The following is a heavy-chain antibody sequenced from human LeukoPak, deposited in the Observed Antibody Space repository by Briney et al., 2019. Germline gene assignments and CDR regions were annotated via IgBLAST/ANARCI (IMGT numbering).Heavy chain of an antibody. D-gene: IGHD3-10*01. CDR3: ARARYGSGSYYNEYFDY. CDR1: GGSISSSSYY. Sequence: SETLSLTCTVSGGSISSSSYYWGWIRQPPGKGLEWIGSIYYSGSTYYNPSLKSRVTISVDTSKNQFSLKLSSVTAADTAVYYCARARYGSGSYYNEYFDYWGQGTLVTVSS. CDR2: IYYSGST. J-gene: IGHJ4*02. V-gene: IGHV4-39*07.